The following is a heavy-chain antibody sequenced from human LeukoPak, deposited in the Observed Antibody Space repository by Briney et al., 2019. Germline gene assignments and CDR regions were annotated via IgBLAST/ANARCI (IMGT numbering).Heavy chain of an antibody. CDR3: ARFRRSGYYIDY. J-gene: IGHJ4*02. CDR1: GFTFSDYY. D-gene: IGHD3-3*01. CDR2: ISGSGSTI. V-gene: IGHV3-11*04. Sequence: GGSLRLSCAASGFTFSDYYMSWIRQAPGKGLEWVSYISGSGSTIYYADSVKGRFTISRDNAKNSLYLQMNSLRAEDTAVYYCARFRRSGYYIDYWGQGTLVTVSS.